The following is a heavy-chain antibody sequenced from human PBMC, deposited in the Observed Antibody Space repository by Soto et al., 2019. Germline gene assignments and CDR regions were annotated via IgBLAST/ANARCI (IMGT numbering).Heavy chain of an antibody. V-gene: IGHV4-59*12. Sequence: SENLYLTCTGSGGFISSYYWIWFRQPPVKGLEWIGDIYYSGSTNYNPPLKSRVTISIDTSKNQFSLKLSSVTAEHTAVYYCVRYREYYDATWAFHVRGQGTMVTVS. CDR1: GGFISSYY. CDR2: IYYSGST. J-gene: IGHJ3*01. CDR3: VRYREYYDATWAFHV. D-gene: IGHD3-22*01.